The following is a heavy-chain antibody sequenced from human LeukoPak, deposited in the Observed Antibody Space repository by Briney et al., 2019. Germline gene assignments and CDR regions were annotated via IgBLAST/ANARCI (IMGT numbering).Heavy chain of an antibody. CDR1: GFTFGPYA. CDR2: ISVSGANT. CDR3: AKAPPSDY. J-gene: IGHJ4*02. Sequence: GGSLRLSCAASGFTFGPYAMIWVRQAPGKGLEWVSTISVSGANTYYADSVKGRFTISRDNSKKTLYLQMNSLRADDTAVYFCAKAPPSDYWGQGTLVTVSS. V-gene: IGHV3-23*01.